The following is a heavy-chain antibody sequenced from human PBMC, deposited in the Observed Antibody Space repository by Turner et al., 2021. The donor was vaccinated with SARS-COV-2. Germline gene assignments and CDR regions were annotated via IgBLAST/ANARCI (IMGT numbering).Heavy chain of an antibody. J-gene: IGHJ4*02. CDR1: GFTLSSYA. Sequence: EVKLLESGGGLVQPGGSLRLSCAASGFTLSSYARSWVRQAPGKGLEWVSTISGSGGITSYEDSVKGRFTISRDNSKNPLYLQLNSLRAEDTAVYYCAKLFVYGASFDYWGQGTLVTVSS. D-gene: IGHD3-10*02. CDR3: AKLFVYGASFDY. V-gene: IGHV3-23*01. CDR2: ISGSGGIT.